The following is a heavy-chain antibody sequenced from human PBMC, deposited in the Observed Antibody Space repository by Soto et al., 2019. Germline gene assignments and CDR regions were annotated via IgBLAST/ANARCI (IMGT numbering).Heavy chain of an antibody. J-gene: IGHJ2*01. V-gene: IGHV4-31*03. D-gene: IGHD4-17*01. CDR3: ARGPHHDYGDYVVWYFDL. Sequence: QVQLQESGPGLVKPSQTLSLTCTVSGGSISSGGYYWSWIRQHPGKGLEWIGYIYYSGSTYYSPSLKGRVTISVDTSKNQFSLKLSSVTAADTAVYYCARGPHHDYGDYVVWYFDLWGRGTLVTVSS. CDR1: GGSISSGGYY. CDR2: IYYSGST.